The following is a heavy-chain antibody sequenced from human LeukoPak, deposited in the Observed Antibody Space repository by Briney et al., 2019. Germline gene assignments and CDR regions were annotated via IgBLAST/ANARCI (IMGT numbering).Heavy chain of an antibody. CDR3: ARDGREWELDY. Sequence: GGSLRLSCAASGFTFSSYSMHWVRQAPGKGLEFVSAISSNGGSTYYANSVKGRFTISRDISKNTLYLQMGSLRPEDTAVYYCARDGREWELDYWGQGTLVTVSS. CDR1: GFTFSSYS. CDR2: ISSNGGST. D-gene: IGHD1-26*01. V-gene: IGHV3-64*01. J-gene: IGHJ4*02.